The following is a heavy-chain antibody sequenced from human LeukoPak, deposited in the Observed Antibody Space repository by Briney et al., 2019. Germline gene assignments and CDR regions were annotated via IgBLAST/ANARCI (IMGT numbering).Heavy chain of an antibody. J-gene: IGHJ4*02. D-gene: IGHD3-16*01. CDR1: GFTFSSYG. Sequence: GGTLRLSCAASGFTFSSYGMSWVRQAPGKGLEWVAVISYDGSNKYYADSVKGRFTISRDNSKNTLYLQMNSLRAEDTAVYYCAKDGAVQPDYWGQGTLVTVSS. CDR3: AKDGAVQPDY. V-gene: IGHV3-30*18. CDR2: ISYDGSNK.